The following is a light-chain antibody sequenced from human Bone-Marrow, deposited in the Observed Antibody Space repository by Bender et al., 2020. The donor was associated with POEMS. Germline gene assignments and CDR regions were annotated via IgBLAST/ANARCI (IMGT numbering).Light chain of an antibody. CDR1: SSDVGSYDL. CDR3: VAWDASLNGWV. J-gene: IGLJ3*02. CDR2: GVS. V-gene: IGLV2-14*02. Sequence: QSALTQPASVSGSPGQSITISCAGTSSDVGSYDLVSWYQQHPGKAPKLMISGVSHRPSGVSSRFSGSKSGNTASLAITGLQSDDEAIYFCVAWDASLNGWVFGGGTKLTVL.